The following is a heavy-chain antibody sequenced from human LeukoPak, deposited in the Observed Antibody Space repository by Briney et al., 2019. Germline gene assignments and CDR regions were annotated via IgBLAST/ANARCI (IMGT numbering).Heavy chain of an antibody. CDR1: DGSFSGYY. V-gene: IGHV4-34*01. Sequence: PSETLSLTCAVYDGSFSGYYWSWIRQPPGKGLEGIGEINHSGSTTYRSSLKSRVTISVDTSKNHFSLKLSSVTAADKAVYYRASGYDSVWYVSWGQRTLVTVSS. J-gene: IGHJ4*02. CDR2: INHSGST. D-gene: IGHD6-19*01. CDR3: ASGYDSVWYVS.